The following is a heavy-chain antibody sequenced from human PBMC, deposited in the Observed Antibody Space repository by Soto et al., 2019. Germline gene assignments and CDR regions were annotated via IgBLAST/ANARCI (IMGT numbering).Heavy chain of an antibody. CDR2: INPNSGAT. D-gene: IGHD3-10*01. Sequence: ASVKVSCKASGYTFTGYYVHWVRQAPGQGLEWMGWINPNSGATIYPQKFQGRVTMTRDTSISTAYMELNSLRFDDTAVYYCASTGNYGSGTSFRVDYWGQGTLVTSPQ. CDR3: ASTGNYGSGTSFRVDY. J-gene: IGHJ4*02. CDR1: GYTFTGYY. V-gene: IGHV1-2*02.